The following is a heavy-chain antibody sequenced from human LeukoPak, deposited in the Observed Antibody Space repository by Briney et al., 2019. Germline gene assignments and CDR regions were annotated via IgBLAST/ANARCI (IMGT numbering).Heavy chain of an antibody. CDR2: IIPIFGTA. Sequence: SVKVSCKASEGTFSSYAISWVRQAPGQGLEWMGGIIPIFGTANYAQKFQGRVTITADESTSTAYMELSSLRSEDTAVYYCARAYPYYGGNPAQLPGPGPFYYYYYGMDVWGQGTTVTVSS. V-gene: IGHV1-69*13. CDR3: ARAYPYYGGNPAQLPGPGPFYYYYYGMDV. CDR1: EGTFSSYA. J-gene: IGHJ6*02. D-gene: IGHD4-23*01.